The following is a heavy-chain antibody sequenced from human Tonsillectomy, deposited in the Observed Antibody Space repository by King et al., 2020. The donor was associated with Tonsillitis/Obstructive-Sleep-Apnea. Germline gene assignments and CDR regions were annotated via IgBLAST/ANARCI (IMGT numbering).Heavy chain of an antibody. J-gene: IGHJ6*02. V-gene: IGHV5-51*03. CDR2: IYPGDSDT. CDR3: ARFRGEVSGLSHYYYGIDV. D-gene: IGHD3-10*01. Sequence: QLVQSGAEVKKPGESLKISCKGSGYSFTSYWIGWVRQMPGKGLEWMGIIYPGDSDTRYSPSFQGQVTISADKSISTAYLPWSSLKASDTAMYYCARFRGEVSGLSHYYYGIDVWGQGTTVTVSS. CDR1: GYSFTSYW.